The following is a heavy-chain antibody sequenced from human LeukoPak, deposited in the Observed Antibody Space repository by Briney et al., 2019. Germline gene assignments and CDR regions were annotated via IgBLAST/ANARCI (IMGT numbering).Heavy chain of an antibody. CDR2: IYYSGNT. CDR3: ARRMKNWSVFDY. Sequence: PGGSLRLSCAASGFTFSSYTMNWVRQPPGKGLEWIASIYYSGNTYHNPSLKSRVTISVDTSKNQFSLKLSSVTAADTAVYYCARRMKNWSVFDYWGQGTLVTVSS. CDR1: GFTFSSYT. V-gene: IGHV4-39*07. J-gene: IGHJ4*02. D-gene: IGHD1-1*01.